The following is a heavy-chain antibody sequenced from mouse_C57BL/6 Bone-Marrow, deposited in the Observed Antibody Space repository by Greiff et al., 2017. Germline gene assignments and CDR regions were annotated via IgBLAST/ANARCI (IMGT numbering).Heavy chain of an antibody. CDR1: GYTFTSYW. J-gene: IGHJ1*03. Sequence: VQLQQPGAELVMPGASVKLSCKASGYTFTSYWMHWVKQRPGQGLEWIGEIDPSDSYTNYNQKFKGKSTLTVDKSSSTAYMQLSSLTSEDCAVYYCARDYGSSYNWYFDVWGTGTTVTVSS. V-gene: IGHV1-69*01. CDR3: ARDYGSSYNWYFDV. CDR2: IDPSDSYT. D-gene: IGHD1-1*01.